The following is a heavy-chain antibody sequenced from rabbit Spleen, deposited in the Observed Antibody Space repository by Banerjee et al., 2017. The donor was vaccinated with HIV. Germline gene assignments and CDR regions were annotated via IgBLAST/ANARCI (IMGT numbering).Heavy chain of an antibody. D-gene: IGHD8-1*01. Sequence: QLVESGGGLVQPGGSLKLSCKASGFTLSSHYMNWVRQAPGKGLEWIGYIDPVFGITYYANWVNGRFSISRENAQNTVFLQMTSLTAADTATYFCARDGAGGSYFALWGPGTLVTVS. V-gene: IGHV1S7*01. J-gene: IGHJ4*01. CDR1: GFTLSSHY. CDR3: ARDGAGGSYFAL. CDR2: IDPVFGIT.